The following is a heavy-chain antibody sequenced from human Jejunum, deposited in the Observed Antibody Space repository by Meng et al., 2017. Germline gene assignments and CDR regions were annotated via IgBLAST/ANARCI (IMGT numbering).Heavy chain of an antibody. J-gene: IGHJ4*02. CDR3: ARDSETYPTYFDY. CDR2: ISDSGTT. D-gene: IGHD5-24*01. Sequence: QGQLPAPATGLLRPSETLVLPCLVSVGSVSSGFSYWSLIRQPPGKGLEWIGYISDSGTTNYNPSLKSRVTMSVDTSKNHFSLKLTSVTAADTAVYFCARDSETYPTYFDYWGQGTLVTVSS. V-gene: IGHV4-61*03. CDR1: VGSVSSGFSY.